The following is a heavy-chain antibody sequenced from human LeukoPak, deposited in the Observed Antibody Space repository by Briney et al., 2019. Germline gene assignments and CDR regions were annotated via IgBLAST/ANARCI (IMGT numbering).Heavy chain of an antibody. CDR3: ARDRGFMVRGSRRGYDDYYYYMDV. D-gene: IGHD3-10*01. Sequence: TSQSLSPTCTVSGVSLSSGSYGWSWLRQPAGKGLEWIGRIYSSGSTNYNPSLKSRVTISVDTSKNQFSLKLSSVTAADTAVYYCARDRGFMVRGSRRGYDDYYYYMDVWGKGTTVTISS. J-gene: IGHJ6*03. CDR1: GVSLSSGSYG. CDR2: IYSSGST. V-gene: IGHV4-61*02.